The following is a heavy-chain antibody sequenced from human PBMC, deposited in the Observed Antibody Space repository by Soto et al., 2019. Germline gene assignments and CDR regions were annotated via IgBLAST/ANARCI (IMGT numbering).Heavy chain of an antibody. J-gene: IGHJ6*02. V-gene: IGHV4-4*07. Sequence: QVQLQESGPGLVKPSETLSLTCTVSVDSISSYYWSWIRQTAGKGLEWIGRIYPSGSANYKPSFKSRVTMFVDTSQNQFSLKLSSVTAADTAVYYCARDRGRYCPTSSCPKGCYCGVDVWGQGTTVTVSS. CDR1: VDSISSYY. CDR2: IYPSGSA. D-gene: IGHD2-8*01. CDR3: ARDRGRYCPTSSCPKGCYCGVDV.